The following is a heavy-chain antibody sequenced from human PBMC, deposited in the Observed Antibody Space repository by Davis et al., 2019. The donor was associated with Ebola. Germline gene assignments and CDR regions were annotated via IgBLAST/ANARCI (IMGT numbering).Heavy chain of an antibody. Sequence: ASVKVSCKASGYTFTSYGMSWVRQAPGQGLEWMGWISAYNGNTKYSQKFQGRVTITRDTSASTAYMELSSLRSEDTAVYYCARDFTLDGYNWATNWFDPWGQGTLVTVSS. CDR1: GYTFTSYG. V-gene: IGHV1-18*01. CDR2: ISAYNGNT. D-gene: IGHD5-24*01. CDR3: ARDFTLDGYNWATNWFDP. J-gene: IGHJ5*02.